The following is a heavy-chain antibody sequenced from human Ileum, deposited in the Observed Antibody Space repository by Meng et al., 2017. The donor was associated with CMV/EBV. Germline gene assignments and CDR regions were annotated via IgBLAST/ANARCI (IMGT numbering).Heavy chain of an antibody. V-gene: IGHV4-34*01. D-gene: IGHD3-10*01. CDR3: ARGLASGWPDY. J-gene: IGHJ4*02. CDR2: NTHSGRA. Sequence: QVQLSEWGAGRLKPSETLYLTCPVFGGSFPDYYWTWFRQSPGKGLEWIGENTHSGRAYYSSSLTGRATISVDMSKYQFSLKLPSVTAADTAIYYCARGLASGWPDYWGQGTLVTVSS. CDR1: GGSFPDYY.